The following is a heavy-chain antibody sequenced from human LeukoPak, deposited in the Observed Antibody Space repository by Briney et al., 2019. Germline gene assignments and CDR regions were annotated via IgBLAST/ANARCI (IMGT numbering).Heavy chain of an antibody. CDR2: VYYSGST. CDR3: ARNVTAGYFDY. CDR1: AGSLTGTTYY. Sequence: PSETLSLTCSVSAGSLTGTTYYWDRIRQPPGKGLEWIGSVYYSGSTSYSPSLKSRVTISVDTSKNQFSMRLTSVTAATTSVDYGARNVTAGYFDYWGQGTLVTVSS. J-gene: IGHJ4*01. D-gene: IGHD1-14*01. V-gene: IGHV4-39*01.